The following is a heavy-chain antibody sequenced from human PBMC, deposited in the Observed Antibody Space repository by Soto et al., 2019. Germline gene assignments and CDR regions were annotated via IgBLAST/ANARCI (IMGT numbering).Heavy chain of an antibody. CDR1: GFTFSSYS. Sequence: PGGSLRLSCAASGFTFSSYSMNWVRQAPGKGLEWVSYISSSSSTIYYADSVKGRFTISRDNAKNSLYLQMNSLRDEDTAVYYCARDYYDYVWGSYYPSSNDYWGQGTLVTVSS. CDR3: ARDYYDYVWGSYYPSSNDY. CDR2: ISSSSSTI. V-gene: IGHV3-48*02. J-gene: IGHJ4*02. D-gene: IGHD3-16*01.